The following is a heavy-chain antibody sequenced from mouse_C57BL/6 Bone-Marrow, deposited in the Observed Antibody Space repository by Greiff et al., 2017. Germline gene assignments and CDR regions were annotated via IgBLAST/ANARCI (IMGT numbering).Heavy chain of an antibody. D-gene: IGHD1-1*01. CDR1: GYTFTDYY. V-gene: IGHV1-26*01. CDR2: INPNNGGT. J-gene: IGHJ4*01. CDR3: ARATTVPLYYAMDY. Sequence: VQLQQSGPELVKPGASVKISCKASGYTFTDYYMHWVKQSHGKSLEWIGDINPNNGGTSYNQKFKGKATLTVDKSSSTAYMELRSLTSEDSAVYYCARATTVPLYYAMDYWGQGTSVTVSS.